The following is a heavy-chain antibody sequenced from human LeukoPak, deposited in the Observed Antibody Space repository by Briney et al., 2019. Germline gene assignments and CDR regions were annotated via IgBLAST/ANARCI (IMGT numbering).Heavy chain of an antibody. D-gene: IGHD3-10*01. V-gene: IGHV4-34*01. CDR1: GGCFSGYY. CDR2: INHSGST. J-gene: IGHJ4*02. Sequence: SETLSLTCAVYGGCFSGYYWSWIRQPPGKGLEWIGEINHSGSTNYNPSLKSRVTISVDTSKNQFSLKLSSVTAADTAVYYCAGGPSHYYYGSGSRWYYFDYWGLGTLVTVSS. CDR3: AGGPSHYYYGSGSRWYYFDY.